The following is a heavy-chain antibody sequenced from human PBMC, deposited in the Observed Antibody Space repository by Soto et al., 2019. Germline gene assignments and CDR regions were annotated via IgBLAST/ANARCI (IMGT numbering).Heavy chain of an antibody. CDR2: IISIFGTA. CDR3: ARHVPAAGYYYGMDV. Sequence: QVQLVQSGAEVKKPGSSVKVSCKASGGTFSSYAISWVRQAPGQGLEWMGGIISIFGTANYAQKFQGRVTINADESTSTADMELSSLRSEDTAVYYCARHVPAAGYYYGMDVWGQGTTVTVSS. J-gene: IGHJ6*02. V-gene: IGHV1-69*12. D-gene: IGHD2-2*01. CDR1: GGTFSSYA.